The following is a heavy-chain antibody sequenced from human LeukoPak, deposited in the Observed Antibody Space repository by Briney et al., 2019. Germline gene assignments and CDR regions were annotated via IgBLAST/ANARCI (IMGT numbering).Heavy chain of an antibody. Sequence: TGGSLRLSCAASGFTFSSYAMHWVRQAPGKGLEWVAVISYDGSNKCYADSVKGRFTISRDNSKNTLYLQMNSLRAEDTAVYYCARADVVVVAATRAYYYYGMDVWGQGTTVTVSS. D-gene: IGHD2-15*01. CDR1: GFTFSSYA. CDR2: ISYDGSNK. J-gene: IGHJ6*02. V-gene: IGHV3-30-3*01. CDR3: ARADVVVVAATRAYYYYGMDV.